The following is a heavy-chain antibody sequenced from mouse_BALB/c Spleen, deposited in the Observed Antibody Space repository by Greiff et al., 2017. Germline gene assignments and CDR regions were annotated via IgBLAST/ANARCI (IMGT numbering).Heavy chain of an antibody. J-gene: IGHJ4*01. CDR1: GYTFTEYI. CDR2: FYPGSGSI. D-gene: IGHD1-1*01. V-gene: IGHV1-62-2*01. Sequence: QVQLQQSGAGLVKPGASVKLSCKASGYTFTEYIIHWVKQRSGQGLEWIGWFYPGSGSIKYNEKFKDKATLTADKSSSTVYMELSRLTSEDSAVYCCARHEGYYDDSSYYAMDYWGQGTSVTVSS. CDR3: ARHEGYYDDSSYYAMDY.